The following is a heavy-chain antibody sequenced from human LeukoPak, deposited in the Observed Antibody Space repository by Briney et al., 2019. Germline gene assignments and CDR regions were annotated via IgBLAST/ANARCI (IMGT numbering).Heavy chain of an antibody. CDR3: ARETSQKGAHYMDV. D-gene: IGHD3-16*01. V-gene: IGHV4-34*01. CDR1: GFTFSSYG. Sequence: GSLRLSCAASGFTFSSYGMSWIRQPPGKGLEWIGEINHSGSTNYNPSLKSRVTISVDTSKNQFSLKLSSVTAADTAVYYCARETSQKGAHYMDVWGKGTTVTISS. J-gene: IGHJ6*03. CDR2: INHSGST.